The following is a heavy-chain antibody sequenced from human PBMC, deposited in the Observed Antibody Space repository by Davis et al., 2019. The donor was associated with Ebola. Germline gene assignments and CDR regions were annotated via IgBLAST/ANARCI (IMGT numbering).Heavy chain of an antibody. D-gene: IGHD2-15*01. CDR3: ARRDIVVVASRSRDYYYYGMDV. Sequence: ASVKVSCKASGYTFTGYYMHWVRQAPGQGLEWMGCINPNSGGTNYAEKFQDWVTVTTDTSTSTAYMELRSLRSDDTAVYYCARRDIVVVASRSRDYYYYGMDVWGQGTTVTVSS. J-gene: IGHJ6*02. CDR1: GYTFTGYY. CDR2: INPNSGGT. V-gene: IGHV1-2*04.